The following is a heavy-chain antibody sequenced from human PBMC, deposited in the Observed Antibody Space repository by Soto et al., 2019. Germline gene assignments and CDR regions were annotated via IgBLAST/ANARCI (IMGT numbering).Heavy chain of an antibody. CDR3: ARNSGYDRVDY. CDR1: GGSISSGDYY. CDR2: IYYSGST. J-gene: IGHJ4*02. D-gene: IGHD5-12*01. Sequence: SETLSLTCTVSGGSISSGDYYWSWIRQPPGKGLEWIGYIYYSGSTYYNPSLKSRVTISVDTSKNQFSLKLSSVTAADTAVYYCARNSGYDRVDYWGQGTLVTVSS. V-gene: IGHV4-30-4*01.